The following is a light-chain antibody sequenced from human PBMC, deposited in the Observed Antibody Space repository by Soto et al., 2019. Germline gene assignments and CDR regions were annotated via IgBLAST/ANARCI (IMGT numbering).Light chain of an antibody. J-gene: IGKJ5*01. V-gene: IGKV3-11*01. Sequence: IVLTQSADTLSLSPGETATLSCRASEGLXTYFAWDQQRPGQAPRLLIXDPSYRATGIPARFIGSGSGKDFTLTISSLEPEDFAVYYCQQRSRWPTITFGQGTRLEIK. CDR3: QQRSRWPTIT. CDR1: EGLXTY. CDR2: DPS.